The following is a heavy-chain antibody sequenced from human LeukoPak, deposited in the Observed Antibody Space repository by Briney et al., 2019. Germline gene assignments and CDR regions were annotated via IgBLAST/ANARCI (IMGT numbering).Heavy chain of an antibody. D-gene: IGHD3-10*02. Sequence: PGGSLRLSCAASGFTFSNYGMHWVRQSPGKGLGWVAFIRSDGSSQYYADSVKGRFTISRDNAKNSLYLQMNSLRAEDTAVYYCAELGITMIGGVWGKGTTVTISS. V-gene: IGHV3-30*02. J-gene: IGHJ6*04. CDR1: GFTFSNYG. CDR2: IRSDGSSQ. CDR3: AELGITMIGGV.